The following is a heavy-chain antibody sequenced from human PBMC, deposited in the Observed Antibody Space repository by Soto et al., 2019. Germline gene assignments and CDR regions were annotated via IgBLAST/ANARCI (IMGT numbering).Heavy chain of an antibody. D-gene: IGHD6-13*01. J-gene: IGHJ6*02. Sequence: SQTLSLTCAISGYSVSSNSAAWNWIRQSPSRGLEWLGRTYYRSKWYNDYAVSVKSRITINPDTSKNQFSLQLNSVTPEDTAVYYCASSAAGTLYNYYYGMDVWGQGTTVTVSS. V-gene: IGHV6-1*01. CDR1: GYSVSSNSAA. CDR2: TYYRSKWYN. CDR3: ASSAAGTLYNYYYGMDV.